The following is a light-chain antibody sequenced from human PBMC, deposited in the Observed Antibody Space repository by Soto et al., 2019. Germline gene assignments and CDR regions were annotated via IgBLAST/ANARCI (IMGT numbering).Light chain of an antibody. Sequence: QAVVTQPPSASGTPGQRVTISCSGSSSNIGSNYVYWYQQLPGTAPKLLIYSNNQRPSGVPDRFSGSKSGTSASLAISGLRSEDGADYYCAAWDDSLSGRVFGGGTKVTVL. CDR3: AAWDDSLSGRV. CDR2: SNN. V-gene: IGLV1-47*01. J-gene: IGLJ3*02. CDR1: SSNIGSNY.